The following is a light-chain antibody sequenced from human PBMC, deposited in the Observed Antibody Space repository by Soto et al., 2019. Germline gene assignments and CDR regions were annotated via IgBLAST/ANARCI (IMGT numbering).Light chain of an antibody. Sequence: QLVLTQSPSASASLGASVKLTCTLSSGHSSYAIAWHQQQPEKGPRYLMKLDSDGSHTKGDAIPDRFSGSSSGAERYLTITSLLSAEEADYYCQHWGTGIHVVFGGGTKLTVL. CDR2: LDSDGSH. CDR3: QHWGTGIHVV. J-gene: IGLJ2*01. CDR1: SGHSSYA. V-gene: IGLV4-69*01.